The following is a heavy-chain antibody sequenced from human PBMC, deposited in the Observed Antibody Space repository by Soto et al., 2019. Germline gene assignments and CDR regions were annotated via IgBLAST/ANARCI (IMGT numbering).Heavy chain of an antibody. V-gene: IGHV3-74*01. CDR2: ISPDGRNT. J-gene: IGHJ3*01. Sequence: EVQLEESGGGLVQPGGSLRLSCAASGFTFSRFWMHWVRQAPGKGLVWVSRISPDGRNTVYADSVKGRFTISRDNAKNTLYLQLNSLRGEDSAVYFCTAPHGGHTVNLWGQGAMVTVSS. D-gene: IGHD2-15*01. CDR3: TAPHGGHTVNL. CDR1: GFTFSRFW.